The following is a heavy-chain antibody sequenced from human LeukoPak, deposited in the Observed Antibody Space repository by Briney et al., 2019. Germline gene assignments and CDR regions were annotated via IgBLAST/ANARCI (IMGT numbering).Heavy chain of an antibody. CDR1: GYTLTELS. CDR2: INPNSGDT. CDR3: ARDLRSSGVDY. J-gene: IGHJ4*02. V-gene: IGHV1-2*02. D-gene: IGHD3-22*01. Sequence: ASVKVSCKVSGYTLTELSMHWVRQAPGKGLEWMGWINPNSGDTKYAQKFQGRVTMTRDTSISTAYMELSRLRFDDTAVYYCARDLRSSGVDYWGQGTLVTVSS.